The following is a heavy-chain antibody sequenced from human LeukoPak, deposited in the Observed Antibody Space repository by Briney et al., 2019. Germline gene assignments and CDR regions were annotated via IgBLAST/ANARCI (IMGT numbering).Heavy chain of an antibody. CDR1: GYTFDDYS. Sequence: GGTLRLSCAASGYTFDDYSMRWVRQAPGKGLEWGSGINWNGGSTGYADSVKGRFTISRDNAKNSLYLQMNSLRAEDTALYYCPRVGDCSSTTCPQSPINYYFDYWGQGTLVTVSS. D-gene: IGHD2-2*01. CDR3: PRVGDCSSTTCPQSPINYYFDY. J-gene: IGHJ4*02. CDR2: INWNGGST. V-gene: IGHV3-20*04.